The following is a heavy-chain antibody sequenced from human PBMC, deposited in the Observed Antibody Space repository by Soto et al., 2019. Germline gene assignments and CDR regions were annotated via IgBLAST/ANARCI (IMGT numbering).Heavy chain of an antibody. CDR1: GGTFSRYA. Sequence: GASVKVSCKASGGTFSRYAFSWVRQAPGQGLEWMGGIVPFYGTRGFAQKFQGRLTITADEPTGTAYMELSSLRSEDTAVYYCARDLDYYGSGSHYYYGMGVWG. CDR3: ARDLDYYGSGSHYYYGMGV. CDR2: IVPFYGTR. V-gene: IGHV1-69*13. J-gene: IGHJ6*02. D-gene: IGHD3-10*01.